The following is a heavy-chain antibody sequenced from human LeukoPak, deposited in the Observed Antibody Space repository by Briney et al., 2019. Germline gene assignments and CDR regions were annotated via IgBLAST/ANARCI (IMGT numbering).Heavy chain of an antibody. D-gene: IGHD2-2*01. CDR1: GFTFSSYA. Sequence: PGGSLRLSCAASGFTFSSYAMSWVRQAPGKGLEWVSAISGSGGSTYYADSVKGRFTISRDNSKNTLYLQMNSLRAEDTAVYYCAKDGEVVPAAKSHLDYWGQGTLVTVSS. V-gene: IGHV3-23*01. J-gene: IGHJ4*02. CDR3: AKDGEVVPAAKSHLDY. CDR2: ISGSGGST.